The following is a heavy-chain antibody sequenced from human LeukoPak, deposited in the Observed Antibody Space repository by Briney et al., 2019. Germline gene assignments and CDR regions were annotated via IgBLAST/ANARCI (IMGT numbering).Heavy chain of an antibody. CDR3: ARGTNQRPHGDLDY. Sequence: SETLSLTCAVYGGSFSGYYWSWIRQPPGKGLEWIGEINHSGSTNYNPSLKSRVTISVDTSKNQFSLKLSSVTAADTAVYYCARGTNQRPHGDLDYWGQGTLVTVSS. J-gene: IGHJ4*02. CDR2: INHSGST. D-gene: IGHD4-17*01. V-gene: IGHV4-34*01. CDR1: GGSFSGYY.